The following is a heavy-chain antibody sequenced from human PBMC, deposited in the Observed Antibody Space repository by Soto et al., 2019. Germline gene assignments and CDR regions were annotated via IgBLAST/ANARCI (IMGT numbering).Heavy chain of an antibody. D-gene: IGHD3-9*01. CDR3: AKDRDPDGIWTFDS. J-gene: IGHJ5*01. CDR1: GFTFRTFT. Sequence: EVQLLEHGGQLVQPGESLRLSCAASGFTFRTFTMNWVRQAPGKGLEWVSGIIGGDGDKFYSDSMKGRFTISRDNSKDMLFLQMSSLRVDDTAVYYCAKDRDPDGIWTFDSWGQGTLVTVSS. V-gene: IGHV3-23*01. CDR2: IIGGDGDK.